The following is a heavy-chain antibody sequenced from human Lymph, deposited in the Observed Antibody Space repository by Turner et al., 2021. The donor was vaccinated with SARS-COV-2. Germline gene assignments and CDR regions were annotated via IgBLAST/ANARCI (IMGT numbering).Heavy chain of an antibody. J-gene: IGHJ4*02. D-gene: IGHD1-26*01. V-gene: IGHV3-30-3*01. CDR1: GFTFSNYA. Sequence: QVQLVESGGGVVQPGRSLRLSCAASGFTFSNYAMHWVRQAPGKGLEWVALISYEGSNKYYADSVKGRFTISRDNSKNTLSLQMNSLRAEDTAVYYCARGLSGNYYFFDYWGQGTLVTVSS. CDR2: ISYEGSNK. CDR3: ARGLSGNYYFFDY.